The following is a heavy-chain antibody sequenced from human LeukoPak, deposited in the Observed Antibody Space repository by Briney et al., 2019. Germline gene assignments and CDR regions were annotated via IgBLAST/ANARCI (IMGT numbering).Heavy chain of an antibody. D-gene: IGHD5-18*01. V-gene: IGHV3-21*01. J-gene: IGHJ4*02. CDR3: AKARTRGYSYGSFDY. CDR2: ISSSSSYI. CDR1: GFTFSSYS. Sequence: GGSLRLSCAASGFTFSSYSMNWVRQAPGKGLEWVSSISSSSSYIYYADSVKGRFTISRDNAKNSQYLQMNSLRAEDTAVYYCAKARTRGYSYGSFDYWGQGTLVTVSS.